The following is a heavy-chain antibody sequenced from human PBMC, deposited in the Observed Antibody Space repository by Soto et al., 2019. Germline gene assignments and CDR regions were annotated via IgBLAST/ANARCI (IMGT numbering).Heavy chain of an antibody. CDR1: GFTVSSNY. CDR3: ARGMVHHY. D-gene: IGHD2-8*01. Sequence: EVQLVESGGGLVQPGGSLRLSCAASGFTVSSNYMSWVRQAPGKGLEWVSIIYSGGNTYYADSVKGRFTISRDNAKNTLYRQMNSLRAEDTAVYYCARGMVHHYWVQGTLVTVSS. CDR2: IYSGGNT. V-gene: IGHV3-66*01. J-gene: IGHJ4*02.